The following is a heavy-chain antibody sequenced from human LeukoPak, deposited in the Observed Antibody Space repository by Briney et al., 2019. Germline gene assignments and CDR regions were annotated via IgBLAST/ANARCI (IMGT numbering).Heavy chain of an antibody. Sequence: PGGSLRLSCAASGFTFSSYAMSWVRQAPGKGLEWVSSISSSGRNTYYSDSVKGRFTISRDNSKNTLDLQMSSLRAEDTAVYYCAKRDRPCSGDCSAPYYFDYWGQGTLVTVSS. CDR1: GFTFSSYA. CDR2: ISSSGRNT. CDR3: AKRDRPCSGDCSAPYYFDY. D-gene: IGHD2-21*02. J-gene: IGHJ4*02. V-gene: IGHV3-23*01.